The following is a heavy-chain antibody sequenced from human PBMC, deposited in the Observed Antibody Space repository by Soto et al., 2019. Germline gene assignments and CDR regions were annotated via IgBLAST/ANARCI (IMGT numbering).Heavy chain of an antibody. V-gene: IGHV3-15*01. J-gene: IGHJ3*02. CDR1: GFTASDAW. CDR2: IISKTDGGTT. Sequence: PGGSLRLSCVVSGFTASDAWMSWVRQAPGKGLEWVARIISKTDGGTTDYTAPVKGRFITSRDESENTLYLEMNSLKTEDTAVYFCTASRVQGGSDIWGQGTLVTVSS. CDR3: TASRVQGGSDI. D-gene: IGHD2-15*01.